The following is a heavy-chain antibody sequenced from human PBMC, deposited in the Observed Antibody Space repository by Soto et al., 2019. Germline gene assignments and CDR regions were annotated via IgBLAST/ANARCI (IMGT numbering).Heavy chain of an antibody. D-gene: IGHD3-9*01. J-gene: IGHJ5*02. CDR1: GYTFTSYA. V-gene: IGHV1-3*01. Sequence: ASVKVSCKASGYTFTSYAMHWVRQAPGQRLEWMGWINAGNGNTKYSQKFQGRVTITRDTSASTAYMELSSLRSEDTAVYYCARGFYYDILTGYYPVDPWRQGPLVTVSP. CDR2: INAGNGNT. CDR3: ARGFYYDILTGYYPVDP.